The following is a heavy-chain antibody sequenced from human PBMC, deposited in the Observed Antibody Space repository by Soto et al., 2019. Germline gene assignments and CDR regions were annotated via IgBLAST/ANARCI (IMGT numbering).Heavy chain of an antibody. Sequence: SETLSLTCAVSGGSISSGGYSWSWIRQPPGKGLEWIGYIYHSGSTNYNPSLKSRVTISVDTSKNQFSLKLSSVTAADTAVYYCARGLILWFGEFHNWFDPWGQGTLVTVSS. J-gene: IGHJ5*02. D-gene: IGHD3-10*01. CDR2: IYHSGST. CDR1: GGSISSGGYS. CDR3: ARGLILWFGEFHNWFDP. V-gene: IGHV4-30-2*01.